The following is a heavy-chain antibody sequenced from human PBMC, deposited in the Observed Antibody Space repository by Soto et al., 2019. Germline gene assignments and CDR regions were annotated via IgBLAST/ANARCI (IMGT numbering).Heavy chain of an antibody. CDR2: IWYDGSNK. CDR3: ARDPLPGDDYYDSSGYRLVDDY. D-gene: IGHD3-22*01. V-gene: IGHV3-33*01. CDR1: GFTFSSYG. J-gene: IGHJ4*02. Sequence: QVQLVESRGGVVQPGRSLRLSCAASGFTFSSYGMHWVRQAPGKGLEWVAVIWYDGSNKYYADSVKGRFTISRDNSKNTLYLQMNSLRAEDTAVYYCARDPLPGDDYYDSSGYRLVDDYWGQGTLVTVSS.